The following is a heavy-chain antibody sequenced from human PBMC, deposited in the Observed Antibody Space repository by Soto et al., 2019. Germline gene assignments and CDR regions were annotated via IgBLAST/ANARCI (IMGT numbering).Heavy chain of an antibody. D-gene: IGHD3-3*01. Sequence: GGSLRLSCAASGFTFSSYGMHWVRQAPGKGLEWVAVIWYDGSNKYYADSVKGRFTISRDNSKNTLYLQMNSLRAEDTAVYYCARDFLEWLLRGPYYFDYWGQGTLVTVSS. CDR3: ARDFLEWLLRGPYYFDY. V-gene: IGHV3-33*01. CDR2: IWYDGSNK. CDR1: GFTFSSYG. J-gene: IGHJ4*02.